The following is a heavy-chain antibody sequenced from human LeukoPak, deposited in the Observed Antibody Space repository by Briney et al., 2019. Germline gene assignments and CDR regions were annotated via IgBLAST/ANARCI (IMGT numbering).Heavy chain of an antibody. D-gene: IGHD3-10*01. J-gene: IGHJ4*02. CDR1: GFTFSSYA. CDR2: ISNSGGST. V-gene: IGHV3-23*01. CDR3: ATRRDYYGSGSYYPLDH. Sequence: PGGSLRLSCAASGFTFSSYAMSWVRQAPGKGLEWVSAISNSGGSTYYADSVKGRFTISRDNSKNTLYLQMNSLRAEDTAVYYCATRRDYYGSGSYYPLDHWGQGTLVTVSS.